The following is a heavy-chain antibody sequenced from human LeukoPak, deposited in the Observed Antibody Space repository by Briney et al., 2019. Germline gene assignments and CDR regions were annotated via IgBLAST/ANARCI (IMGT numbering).Heavy chain of an antibody. CDR3: AKSSIVVVILDAFDY. V-gene: IGHV3-23*01. CDR2: ISGSGGST. CDR1: GFTFSSYA. J-gene: IGHJ4*02. Sequence: GGSLRLSCAASGFTFSSYAMSWVRQAPGKGLEWVSAISGSGGSTYYADSVKGRFTISRNNSKNTLYLQMNSLRAEDTAVYYCAKSSIVVVILDAFDYWGQGTLVTVSS. D-gene: IGHD3-22*01.